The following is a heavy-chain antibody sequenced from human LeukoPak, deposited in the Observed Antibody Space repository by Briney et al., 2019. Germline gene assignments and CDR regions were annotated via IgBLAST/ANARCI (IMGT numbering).Heavy chain of an antibody. CDR1: GGSLSSSNYY. CDR3: ARHEEEDGYNAKTPDY. Sequence: SETLSLTCSVSGGSLSSSNYYWGWIRQPPGMGLEWIGSIFYSGTTYYNPSLKSRVTISVDTSKNQFSLRLSSVTAADTVVYYCARHEEEDGYNAKTPDYWGQGTLVTVSS. CDR2: IFYSGTT. V-gene: IGHV4-39*01. D-gene: IGHD5-24*01. J-gene: IGHJ4*02.